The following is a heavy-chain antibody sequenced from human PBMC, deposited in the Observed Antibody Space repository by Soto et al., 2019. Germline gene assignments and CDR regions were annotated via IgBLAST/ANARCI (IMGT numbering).Heavy chain of an antibody. CDR2: IWYDGSNK. CDR1: GFTFSSYG. Sequence: GGSLRLSCAASGFTFSSYGMHWVRQAPGKGLEWVAVIWYDGSNKYYADSVKGRFTISRDNSKNTLYLQMNSLRAEDTAVYYCARDRNLDYNVGAVFPYYGMDVWGQGTTVTVSS. V-gene: IGHV3-33*01. CDR3: ARDRNLDYNVGAVFPYYGMDV. J-gene: IGHJ6*02. D-gene: IGHD4-4*01.